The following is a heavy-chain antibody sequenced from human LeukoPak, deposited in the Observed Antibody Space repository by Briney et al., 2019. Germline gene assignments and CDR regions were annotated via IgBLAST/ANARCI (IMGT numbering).Heavy chain of an antibody. CDR3: ARDPAPRIAAAGTFDY. CDR1: GFTFSSYA. D-gene: IGHD6-13*01. J-gene: IGHJ4*02. CDR2: ISYDGSNK. V-gene: IGHV3-30*04. Sequence: GRSLRLSCAASGFTFSSYAMHWVRQAPGKGLEWVAVISYDGSNKYYADSVKGRFTISRDNSKNTLYLQMNSLRAEDTAVYYCARDPAPRIAAAGTFDYWGQGTLVTVSS.